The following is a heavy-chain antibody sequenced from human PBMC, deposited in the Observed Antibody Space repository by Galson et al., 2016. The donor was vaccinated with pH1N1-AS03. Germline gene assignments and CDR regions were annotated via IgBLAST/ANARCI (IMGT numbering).Heavy chain of an antibody. Sequence: SLRLSCAASGFPFSGYSMNWVRQAPGKGLEWVSFISTSSSSIYYADSVKGRFTISRDNAQNLLYLQMNSLRDEETAVYYCARDGPPQGISVAGSFDFWGKGTLVTVSS. V-gene: IGHV3-21*01. J-gene: IGHJ4*02. CDR2: ISTSSSSI. CDR1: GFPFSGYS. CDR3: ARDGPPQGISVAGSFDF. D-gene: IGHD6-19*01.